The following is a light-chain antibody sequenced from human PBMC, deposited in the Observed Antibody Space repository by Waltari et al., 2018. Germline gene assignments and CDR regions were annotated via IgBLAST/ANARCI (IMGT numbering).Light chain of an antibody. J-gene: IGKJ3*01. CDR3: KQSIKDPFT. V-gene: IGKV2-28*01. Sequence: DIVMTQSPLSLPATLGEPASISCRFSESLIHTNGHTYLHWYLQKPGQTPRLLIYKVTNRESRVSDRFSRSGSSKDFTLKISRVPPEDVSDYYCKQSIKDPFTFGPGTKLDIK. CDR1: ESLIHTNGHTY. CDR2: KVT.